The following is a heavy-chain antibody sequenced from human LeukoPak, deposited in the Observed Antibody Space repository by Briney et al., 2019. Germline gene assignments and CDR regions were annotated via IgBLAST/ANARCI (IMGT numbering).Heavy chain of an antibody. CDR1: GFTFSNYN. V-gene: IGHV3-48*02. Sequence: GGSLRLSCAASGFTFSNYNMNWVRQAPGKGLEWVSYISSSRSIIFYADSVKGRFTISRDNAKNSLYLQMNSLRDEDTAVYYCAKGGYCSSTSCEIHYYYYGMDVWGQGTTVTVS. CDR2: ISSSRSII. D-gene: IGHD2-2*01. J-gene: IGHJ6*02. CDR3: AKGGYCSSTSCEIHYYYYGMDV.